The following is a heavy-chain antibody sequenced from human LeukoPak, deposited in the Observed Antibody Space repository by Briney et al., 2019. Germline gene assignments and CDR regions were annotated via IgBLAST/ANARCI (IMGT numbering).Heavy chain of an antibody. CDR3: ARTLAGSSAWLYFQH. CDR1: GFTFSSYG. J-gene: IGHJ1*01. CDR2: ISSSGRTT. V-gene: IGHV3-48*04. D-gene: IGHD6-6*01. Sequence: GGSLRLSCAASGFTFSSYGMHWVRQAPGKGLEWVSYISSSGRTTYYADSVKGRFTISRDNAKNSLYLQMNSLRVEDTAVYYCARTLAGSSAWLYFQHWGQGTLVTVSS.